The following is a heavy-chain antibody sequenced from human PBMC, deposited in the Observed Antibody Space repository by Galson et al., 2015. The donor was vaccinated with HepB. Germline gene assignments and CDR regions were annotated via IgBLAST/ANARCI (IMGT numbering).Heavy chain of an antibody. D-gene: IGHD7-27*01. Sequence: CAISGDSVSSNSAAWNWIRQSPSRGLEWLGRTYYRSKWNNDYAVSVKSRITITPDTSKNHFSLQLSSVTPEDTAVYFCARAPTGGWYFDLWGRGTLATVSS. J-gene: IGHJ2*01. V-gene: IGHV6-1*01. CDR2: TYYRSKWNN. CDR3: ARAPTGGWYFDL. CDR1: GDSVSSNSAA.